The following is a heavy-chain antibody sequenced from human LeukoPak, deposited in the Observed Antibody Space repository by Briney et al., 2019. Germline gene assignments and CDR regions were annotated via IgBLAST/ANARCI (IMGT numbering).Heavy chain of an antibody. D-gene: IGHD3-10*01. CDR1: GFSFSTFS. CDR2: FKGKLDGGTV. V-gene: IGHV3-15*01. J-gene: IGHJ4*02. Sequence: PGGSLRLSCAASGFSFSTFSMSWVRQAPGKGLEWVALFKGKLDGGTVDYVAPVKGRFIISRDDSKNTVYLEMNSLQSEDTAVYYCTTLPLIRGVGGGYWGQGTLVTVSS. CDR3: TTLPLIRGVGGGY.